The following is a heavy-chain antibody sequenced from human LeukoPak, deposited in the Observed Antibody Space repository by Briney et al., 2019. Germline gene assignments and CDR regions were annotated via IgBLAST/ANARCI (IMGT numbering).Heavy chain of an antibody. CDR2: INPSGGST. V-gene: IGHV1-46*01. Sequence: ASVKVSCKASGYTFTSYYMHWVRQAPGQGLEWMGIINPSGGSTSYAQKFQGRVTMTRDTSTSTVYMELSSPRSEDTAVYYCARDGGGRTGPRTNDFWGQGTLVTVSS. CDR3: ARDGGGRTGPRTNDF. J-gene: IGHJ4*02. D-gene: IGHD1/OR15-1a*01. CDR1: GYTFTSYY.